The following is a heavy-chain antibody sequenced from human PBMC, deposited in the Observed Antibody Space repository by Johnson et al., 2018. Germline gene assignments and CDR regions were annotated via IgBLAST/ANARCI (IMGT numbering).Heavy chain of an antibody. V-gene: IGHV3-30-3*01. CDR1: GFTFSSYA. Sequence: QVQLVQSGGGVVQPGRSLRLSCAASGFTFSSYAMHWVRQAPGKGLEWVAVISYDGSNKYYADSVKGRFTISRDNAKNSLYLQMNSLRAEDTAVYYCARTHDYGDYGERASDVWGQGTTVTVSS. CDR3: ARTHDYGDYGERASDV. J-gene: IGHJ6*02. D-gene: IGHD4-17*01. CDR2: ISYDGSNK.